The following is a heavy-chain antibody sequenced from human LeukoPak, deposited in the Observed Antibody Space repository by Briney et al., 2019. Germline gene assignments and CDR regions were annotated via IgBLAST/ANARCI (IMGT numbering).Heavy chain of an antibody. Sequence: ASVKVSCKASGYTFTGYYMHWVRQAPGQGLEWMGWINPNSGGTNYAQKFQGRVTMTRDTSISTAYMELSRLRSDDTAVYYCARDRVDCSGGSCYSDYWGQGTLVTVSS. V-gene: IGHV1-2*02. CDR1: GYTFTGYY. J-gene: IGHJ4*02. D-gene: IGHD2-15*01. CDR2: INPNSGGT. CDR3: ARDRVDCSGGSCYSDY.